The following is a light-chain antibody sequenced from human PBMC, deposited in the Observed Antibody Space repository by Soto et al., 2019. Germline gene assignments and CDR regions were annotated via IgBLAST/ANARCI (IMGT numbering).Light chain of an antibody. CDR1: QSVSSSY. CDR3: QHYGSPPTYT. V-gene: IGKV3-20*01. Sequence: PGERATLSCRASQSVSSSYLAWYQQKPGQAPRLLIYGASTRATGIPDRFSGSGSGTDFSLTISRLEPEDFAVYYCQHYGSPPTYTFGQGTKV. CDR2: GAS. J-gene: IGKJ2*01.